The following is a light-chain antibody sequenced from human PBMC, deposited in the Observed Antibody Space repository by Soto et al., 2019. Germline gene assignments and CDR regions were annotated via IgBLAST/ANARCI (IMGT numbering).Light chain of an antibody. Sequence: AIQLTQSPSSLSASVGDRVAITCRASQGISSALAWYQQKPGKAPKLLIYDASSLESGVPSRFSGSGSGTEFTLTINSLQPDDFATYYCQQYNSYWTFGQGTKM. V-gene: IGKV1-13*02. CDR1: QGISSA. CDR2: DAS. CDR3: QQYNSYWT. J-gene: IGKJ1*01.